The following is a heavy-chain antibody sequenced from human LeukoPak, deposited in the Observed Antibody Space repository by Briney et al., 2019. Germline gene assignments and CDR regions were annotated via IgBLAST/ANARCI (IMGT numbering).Heavy chain of an antibody. J-gene: IGHJ5*02. V-gene: IGHV3-33*01. D-gene: IGHD3-9*01. Sequence: GGSLRLSCAASGFTFSNYGMHWVRQAPGKGLEWVAVIWYDGSNKYYADSVKGRFTISRDNSKNTLYLQMNSLRAEDTAVYYCARGLRYFDWSQNWFDPWGQGTLVTVSS. CDR3: ARGLRYFDWSQNWFDP. CDR2: IWYDGSNK. CDR1: GFTFSNYG.